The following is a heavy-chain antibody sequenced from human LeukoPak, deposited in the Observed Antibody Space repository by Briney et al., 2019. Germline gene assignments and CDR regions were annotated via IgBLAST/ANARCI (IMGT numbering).Heavy chain of an antibody. CDR3: VKEGITFIRGGNGMDV. D-gene: IGHD3-10*01. CDR2: ISPGHAT. CDR1: GFSFSNYD. Sequence: GGSLRLSCAASGFSFSNYDMTWVRQAPGEGLEWVSSISPGHATFYADSMKGRFSISRDNSRNTLYLQMSSLRAEDTAVYHCVKEGITFIRGGNGMDVWGQGTTVTVSS. V-gene: IGHV3-23*01. J-gene: IGHJ6*02.